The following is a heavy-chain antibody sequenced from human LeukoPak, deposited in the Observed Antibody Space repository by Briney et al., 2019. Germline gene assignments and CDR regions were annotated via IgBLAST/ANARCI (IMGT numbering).Heavy chain of an antibody. V-gene: IGHV4-39*01. CDR3: ASKANCSGGRCPRGAFDI. J-gene: IGHJ3*02. CDR1: GGSVSSSSYY. CDR2: KCYSGST. D-gene: IGHD2-15*01. Sequence: SETLSLTCTVSGGSVSSSSYYWGWIRQPPGKGLEWIGSKCYSGSTYYNPSLKSRVTISVDTSKNQFSLNLSSVTAADTAVYYCASKANCSGGRCPRGAFDIWGPGTKVTVSS.